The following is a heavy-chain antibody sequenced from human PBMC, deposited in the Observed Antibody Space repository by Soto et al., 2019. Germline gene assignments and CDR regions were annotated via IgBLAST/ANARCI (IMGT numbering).Heavy chain of an antibody. D-gene: IGHD2-15*01. V-gene: IGHV4-61*01. CDR2: IYYSGST. CDR3: ARGSGPNDAFDI. Sequence: QVQLQESGPGLVKPSETLSLTCTVSGGSVSSGSYYWSWLRQPPGKGLEWIGYIYYSGSTNYNPSLKSRVTISVDTSKNQFSLKLSSVTAADTAVYYCARGSGPNDAFDIWGHGTMVTVSS. J-gene: IGHJ3*02. CDR1: GGSVSSGSYY.